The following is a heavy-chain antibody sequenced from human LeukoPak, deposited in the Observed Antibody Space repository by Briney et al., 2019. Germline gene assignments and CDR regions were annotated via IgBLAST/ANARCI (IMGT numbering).Heavy chain of an antibody. D-gene: IGHD2-15*01. V-gene: IGHV1-18*01. J-gene: IGHJ4*02. CDR1: GYTFTSYG. Sequence: AAVKVSCKASGYTFTSYGISWVRQAPGQGLEWMGWISAYNGNTNYAQKLQGRVTMTTDTSTSTAYMELRSLRSDDTAVYYCVRDRGRSGGSCYGYWGQGTLVTVSS. CDR3: VRDRGRSGGSCYGY. CDR2: ISAYNGNT.